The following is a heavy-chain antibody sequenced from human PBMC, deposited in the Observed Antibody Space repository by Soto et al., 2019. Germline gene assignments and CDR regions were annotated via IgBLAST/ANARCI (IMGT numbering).Heavy chain of an antibody. V-gene: IGHV4-4*02. Sequence: QVQLQESGPGLVKPSGTLSLTCAVSGDSITNSNWWSWVRQAPGKGLEWIGEIYHSGATTYNPSLKSRATRSVDPSNTPFSLKLTSVTAADTAVYFCARDLGTGTDYWGQGTLVTVAS. D-gene: IGHD1-1*01. J-gene: IGHJ4*02. CDR2: IYHSGAT. CDR1: GDSITNSNW. CDR3: ARDLGTGTDY.